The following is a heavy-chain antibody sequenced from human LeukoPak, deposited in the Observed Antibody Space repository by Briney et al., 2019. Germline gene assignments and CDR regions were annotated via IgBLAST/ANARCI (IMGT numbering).Heavy chain of an antibody. CDR2: IDNDAHRI. CDR3: ATGGGWDPSFGAVTHIDV. J-gene: IGHJ6*03. Sequence: TRRSLRPSCAASGFSSSAYWIHWVRQVPQNGLDLVSPIDNDAHRIFYMDAVKGRFTTSIANDKNTLTLQMNSLRVKDTAVYYCATGGGWDPSFGAVTHIDVWGKGTTVVVSS. CDR1: GFSSSAYW. V-gene: IGHV3-74*01. D-gene: IGHD3-3*01.